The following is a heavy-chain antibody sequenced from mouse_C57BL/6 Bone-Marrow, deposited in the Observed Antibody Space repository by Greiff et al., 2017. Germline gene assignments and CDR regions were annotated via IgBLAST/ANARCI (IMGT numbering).Heavy chain of an antibody. J-gene: IGHJ4*01. V-gene: IGHV1-64*01. CDR3: ARRMGYYEAMDY. CDR1: GYTFTSYW. Sequence: VQLQQPGAELVKPGASVKLSCKASGYTFTSYWMHWVKQRPGQGLEWIGMIHPNSGSTNYNEKFKSKATLTVDKSSSTAYMQLSSLTSEDSAVYYCARRMGYYEAMDYWGQGTSVTVSS. D-gene: IGHD2-3*01. CDR2: IHPNSGST.